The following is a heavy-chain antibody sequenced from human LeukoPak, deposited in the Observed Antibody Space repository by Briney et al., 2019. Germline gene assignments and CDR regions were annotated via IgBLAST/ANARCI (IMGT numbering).Heavy chain of an antibody. V-gene: IGHV4-59*01. CDR3: ARGYGIGAFDI. CDR2: IYYSGST. Sequence: SETLSLTCTVSGGSISSYYWSWIRQPPGKGLEWIGYIYYSGSTNYNPSLKSRVTISVDASKNQFSLKLSSVTAADTAVYYCARGYGIGAFDIWGQGTMVTVSS. D-gene: IGHD1-26*01. J-gene: IGHJ3*02. CDR1: GGSISSYY.